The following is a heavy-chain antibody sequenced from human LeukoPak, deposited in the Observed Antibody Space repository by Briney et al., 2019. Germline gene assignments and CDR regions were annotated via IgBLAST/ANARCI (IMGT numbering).Heavy chain of an antibody. V-gene: IGHV3-23*01. J-gene: IGHJ4*02. D-gene: IGHD3-10*02. CDR2: ISGSGGST. CDR1: GFTFSSYA. Sequence: GGSLRLSCAASGFTFSSYAMSWVRQAPGKGLEWVSAISGSGGSTYYADSVKGRFTISRDNSKNTLYLQMNSLRAEDTAVYYCAKDLGSGSYYMLLSFDYWGQGTLDTVSS. CDR3: AKDLGSGSYYMLLSFDY.